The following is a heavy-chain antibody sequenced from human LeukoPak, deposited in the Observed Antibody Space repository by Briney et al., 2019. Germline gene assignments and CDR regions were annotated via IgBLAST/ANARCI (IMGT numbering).Heavy chain of an antibody. J-gene: IGHJ4*02. CDR2: ISNSAGDT. CDR3: TSDFTMLYSFDY. CDR1: GFTFSTYG. D-gene: IGHD2-8*01. Sequence: GGSLRLSCAASGFTFSTYGMNWVRQAPGKGLEWVSAISNSAGDTYYAASVKGRFTISRDNSKNTLFLQMNSLRAEDTAVYYCTSDFTMLYSFDYWGQGTLVT. V-gene: IGHV3-23*01.